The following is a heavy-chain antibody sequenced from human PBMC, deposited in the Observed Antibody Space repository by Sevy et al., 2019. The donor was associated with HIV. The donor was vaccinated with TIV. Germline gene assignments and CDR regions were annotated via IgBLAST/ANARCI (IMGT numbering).Heavy chain of an antibody. CDR2: IYYSGST. J-gene: IGHJ4*02. CDR1: GGSISSYY. V-gene: IGHV4-59*01. Sequence: SETLSLTCTVSGGSISSYYWSWIRQPPGKGLEWIGYIYYSGSTNYNPSLKSRVTISVDTSKNQFSLKLSSVTAADTAVYYCARVNDNRSPPDYWGQGTLVTVSS. D-gene: IGHD2-8*01. CDR3: ARVNDNRSPPDY.